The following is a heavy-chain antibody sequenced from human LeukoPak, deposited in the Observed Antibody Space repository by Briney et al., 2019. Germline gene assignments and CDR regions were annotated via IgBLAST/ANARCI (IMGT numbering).Heavy chain of an antibody. V-gene: IGHV3-7*01. Sequence: GGSLRLSCAASEFSFSAYWMHWVRQVPGKGLEWVANIKQDESEKYYVDSVKGRFSISRDNTRKSLFLQMNNLKAEDTAMYYCVRFMRGTIGGDNWGQGTLVTVSA. J-gene: IGHJ4*02. CDR3: VRFMRGTIGGDN. CDR2: IKQDESEK. D-gene: IGHD3-16*01. CDR1: EFSFSAYW.